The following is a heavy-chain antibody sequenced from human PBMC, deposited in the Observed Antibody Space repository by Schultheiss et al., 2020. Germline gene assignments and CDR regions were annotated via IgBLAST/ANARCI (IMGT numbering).Heavy chain of an antibody. D-gene: IGHD3-3*01. CDR1: GFTFSSYA. J-gene: IGHJ6*02. CDR3: ANAGYYRSGYYYGMDV. CDR2: ISGSGGST. V-gene: IGHV3-23*01. Sequence: ESLKISCAASGFTFSSYAMSWVRQAPGKGLEWVSAISGSGGSTYYADSVKGRFTISRDNSKNTLYLQMNSLRAEDTAVYYCANAGYYRSGYYYGMDVWGQGTTVTVSS.